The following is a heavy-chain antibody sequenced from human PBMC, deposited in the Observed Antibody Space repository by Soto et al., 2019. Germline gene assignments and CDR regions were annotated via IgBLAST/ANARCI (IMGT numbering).Heavy chain of an antibody. D-gene: IGHD1-1*01. V-gene: IGHV4-30-2*01. CDR3: ARDQLEGNWFDP. CDR1: GGSISSGGYS. J-gene: IGHJ5*02. CDR2: IYHSGYA. Sequence: QLQLQESGSGLVKPSQTLSLTCTVSGGSISSGGYSWNWIRQAPGKGLEWIGYIYHSGYALYNPSLKGRVTISVDKSQNPFSLNLTSVTAADTAVYYCARDQLEGNWFDPWGQGTLVTVSS.